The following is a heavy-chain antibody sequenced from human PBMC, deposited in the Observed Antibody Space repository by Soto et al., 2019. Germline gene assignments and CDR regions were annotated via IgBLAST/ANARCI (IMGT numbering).Heavy chain of an antibody. CDR1: GFTFSSCT. D-gene: IGHD2-15*01. J-gene: IGHJ6*02. CDR2: ISPITSHI. CDR3: SGCSGGACQQNYGMYV. V-gene: IGHV3-21*01. Sequence: EVHLVESGGGLVKPGGSLRLSCAVSGFTFSSCTMHWVRQAPGKGLEWVSSISPITSHIYYADSVKGRFTISRDNAKNSLFLQMNRLRAEATAVYYCSGCSGGACQQNYGMYVWGQGTTVTVSS.